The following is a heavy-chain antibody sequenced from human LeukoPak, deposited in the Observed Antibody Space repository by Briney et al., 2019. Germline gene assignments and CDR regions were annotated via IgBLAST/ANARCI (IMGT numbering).Heavy chain of an antibody. CDR1: GFSFSSYG. D-gene: IGHD6-13*01. V-gene: IGHV3-30*03. Sequence: GRSLRLSCAISGFSFSSYGMHWVRQAPGKGLEWVAVISYDGSNKCHADSGKGRFTISRDNSKSSLFLQMNSLRAEDTAVYYCARDTAAASHFDLWGRGTLVTVSS. J-gene: IGHJ2*01. CDR3: ARDTAAASHFDL. CDR2: ISYDGSNK.